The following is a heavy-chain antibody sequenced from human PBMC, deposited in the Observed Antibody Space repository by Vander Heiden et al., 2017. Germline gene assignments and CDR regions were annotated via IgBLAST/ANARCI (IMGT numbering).Heavy chain of an antibody. CDR1: GFTFSNAW. V-gene: IGHV3-15*01. CDR2: IKSKTDGGTT. J-gene: IGHJ4*02. CDR3: TTAPRYSGSLDY. Sequence: EVQLVESGGGLVKPGGSLRLSCAASGFTFSNAWMSWVRQAPGKGLELVGRIKSKTDGGTTDYAAPVKGRFTISRDDSKNTLYLQMNSLKTEDTAVYYCTTAPRYSGSLDYWGQGTLVTVSS. D-gene: IGHD1-26*01.